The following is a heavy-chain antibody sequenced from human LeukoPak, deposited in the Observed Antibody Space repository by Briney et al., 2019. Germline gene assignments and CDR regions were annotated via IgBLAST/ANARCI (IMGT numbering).Heavy chain of an antibody. V-gene: IGHV3-21*01. Sequence: GGSLRLSCAASGFTFSSYSMNWVRQAPGKGLEWVSSISSSSSYIYYADSVKGRFTISRDNAKNSLYLQMNSLRAEDTAVYYCARDGPWGGYLDYWGQGTLVTVSS. CDR3: ARDGPWGGYLDY. CDR2: ISSSSSYI. D-gene: IGHD3-16*01. CDR1: GFTFSSYS. J-gene: IGHJ4*02.